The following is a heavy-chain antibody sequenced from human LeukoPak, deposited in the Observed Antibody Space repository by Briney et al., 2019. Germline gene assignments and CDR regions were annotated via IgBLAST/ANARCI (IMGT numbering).Heavy chain of an antibody. CDR3: ARALKNSSGYYSGY. CDR1: GYTFTGYY. V-gene: IGHV1-2*02. D-gene: IGHD3-22*01. J-gene: IGHJ4*02. Sequence: ASVKVSCKASGYTFTGYYMHWVRQAPGQGLEWMGWINPNGGGTNYAQKFQGRVTMTRDTSISTAYMELSRLRSDDTAVYYCARALKNSSGYYSGYWGQGTLVTVSS. CDR2: INPNGGGT.